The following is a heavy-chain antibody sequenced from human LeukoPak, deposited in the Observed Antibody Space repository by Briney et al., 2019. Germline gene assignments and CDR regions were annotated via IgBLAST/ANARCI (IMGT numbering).Heavy chain of an antibody. CDR1: GFTFSSYG. CDR3: AKGKPYGVYYYMDV. Sequence: GGSLRLSCAASGFTFSSYGMSWVRQAPGKGLEWVSAISGSGGSTYYADSVKGRFTISRDNSKNTLYLQMNSLRAEDTAVYYCAKGKPYGVYYYMDVWGKGTTVTVSS. D-gene: IGHD4-17*01. V-gene: IGHV3-23*01. J-gene: IGHJ6*03. CDR2: ISGSGGST.